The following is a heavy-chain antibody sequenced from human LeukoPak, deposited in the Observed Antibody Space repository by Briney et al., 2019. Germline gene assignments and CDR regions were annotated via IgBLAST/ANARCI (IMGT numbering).Heavy chain of an antibody. CDR3: AKDRCSSTSCGTRDNWFDP. CDR1: GFTFSSYA. V-gene: IGHV3-23*01. Sequence: GGSLRLSCAASGFTFSSYALSWVRQAQGKGLDLDSAISGSCGSTYDAYSVKGGFTISRDNSKNTLYLQMNSLRAEDTAVYYCAKDRCSSTSCGTRDNWFDPWGQGTLVTVSS. D-gene: IGHD2-2*01. CDR2: ISGSCGST. J-gene: IGHJ5*02.